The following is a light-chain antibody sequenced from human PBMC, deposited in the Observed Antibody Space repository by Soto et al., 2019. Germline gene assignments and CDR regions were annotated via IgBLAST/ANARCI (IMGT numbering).Light chain of an antibody. CDR1: QSISSW. CDR3: QQYNSYSAT. Sequence: DIQMTQSPSTLSASVGDIVTISCRATQSISSWLAWYQQKPGKAPKLLIYQASSLESGVPSRFSGSGSGTEFALTISSLQPDDFATYYCQQYNSYSATFGQGTKLEIK. CDR2: QAS. V-gene: IGKV1-5*03. J-gene: IGKJ2*01.